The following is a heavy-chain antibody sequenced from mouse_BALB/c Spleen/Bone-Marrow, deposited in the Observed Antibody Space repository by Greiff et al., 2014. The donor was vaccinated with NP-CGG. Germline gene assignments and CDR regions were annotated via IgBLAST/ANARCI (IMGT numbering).Heavy chain of an antibody. CDR3: ARGYGNSAWFAY. V-gene: IGHV1S41*01. D-gene: IGHD2-10*02. Sequence: DLVKPGASVKLSCKASGYTFTSYWINWIKQGPGQGLEWIGRIAPGSGSTYYNEMFKGKATLTVDTSSSTAYIQLSSLSSEDSAVYFCARGYGNSAWFAYWGQGTLVTVSA. J-gene: IGHJ3*01. CDR2: IAPGSGST. CDR1: GYTFTSYW.